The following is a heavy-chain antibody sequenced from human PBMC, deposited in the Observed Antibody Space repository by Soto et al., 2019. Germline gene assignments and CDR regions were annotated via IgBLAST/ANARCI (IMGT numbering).Heavy chain of an antibody. Sequence: GGSLRLSCAASGFTFSSYSMNWVRQAPGKGLEWVSYISSSSSTIYYADSVKGRFTISRDNAKNSLYLQMNSLRAEDTAVYYCARDDGAYCSGGSCYDPAFDIWGQGTMVTVS. D-gene: IGHD2-15*01. CDR3: ARDDGAYCSGGSCYDPAFDI. CDR2: ISSSSSTI. V-gene: IGHV3-48*01. CDR1: GFTFSSYS. J-gene: IGHJ3*02.